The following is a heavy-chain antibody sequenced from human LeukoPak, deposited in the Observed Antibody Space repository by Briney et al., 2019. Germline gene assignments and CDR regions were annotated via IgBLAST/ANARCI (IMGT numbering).Heavy chain of an antibody. V-gene: IGHV4-4*07. J-gene: IGHJ4*02. D-gene: IGHD3-10*01. CDR2: IYTRGST. CDR3: ARGGTYGSGRNQHTTLDY. CDR1: GGSISNDY. Sequence: SETLSLTCTVPGGSISNDYWSWIRQAAGKELEWIGRIYTRGSTNYNPSLKSRVTISLDKSKKQFSLNLNSVTAADTAVYHCARGGTYGSGRNQHTTLDYWGQGTLVTVSS.